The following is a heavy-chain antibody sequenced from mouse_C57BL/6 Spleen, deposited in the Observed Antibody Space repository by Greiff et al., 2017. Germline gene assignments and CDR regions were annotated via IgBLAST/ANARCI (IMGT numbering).Heavy chain of an antibody. V-gene: IGHV1-55*01. CDR3: ARAQGNYGRYFDY. J-gene: IGHJ2*01. Sequence: QVQLQQPGAELVKPGASVQMSCKASGYTFTSYWITWVKQWPGQGLEWIGDIYPGSGSTNYNETFKSKATLTVDKSSSTAYMQLSSLTSDDSAVYYCARAQGNYGRYFDYWGQGTTLTVSS. CDR1: GYTFTSYW. D-gene: IGHD2-1*01. CDR2: IYPGSGST.